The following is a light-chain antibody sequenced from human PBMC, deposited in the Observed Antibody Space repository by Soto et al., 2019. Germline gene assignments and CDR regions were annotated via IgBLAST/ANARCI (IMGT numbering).Light chain of an antibody. V-gene: IGKV2-28*01. CDR3: MQALQTLWT. CDR2: LGS. CDR1: QSLLHSNGYNY. J-gene: IGKJ1*01. Sequence: DIVMTQSPLSLPVTPGEPASISCRSSQSLLHSNGYNYSDWYLQKPGQSPQLLIYLGSNRASGVPDRFSGSGSGTDFTLKISRVEAEDVGVYYCMQALQTLWTFGQGTKVEIK.